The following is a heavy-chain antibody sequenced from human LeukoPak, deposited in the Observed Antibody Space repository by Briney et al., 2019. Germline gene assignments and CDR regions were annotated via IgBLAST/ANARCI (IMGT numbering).Heavy chain of an antibody. V-gene: IGHV1-8*02. CDR3: ARAPIRGMVSYYGMDV. CDR2: MNPNSGNT. Sequence: ASVKVSCKASGYTFTGYYMHWVRQATGQGLEWMGWMNPNSGNTGYAQKFQGRVTMTRNTSISTAYMELSSLRSEDPAVYYCARAPIRGMVSYYGMDVWGQGTTVTVSS. J-gene: IGHJ6*02. CDR1: GYTFTGYY. D-gene: IGHD3-10*01.